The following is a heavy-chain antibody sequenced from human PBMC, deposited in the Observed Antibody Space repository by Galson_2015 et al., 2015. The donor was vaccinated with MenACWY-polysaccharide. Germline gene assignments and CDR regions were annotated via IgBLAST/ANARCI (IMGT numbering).Heavy chain of an antibody. D-gene: IGHD4/OR15-4a*01. CDR2: INSDASGT. J-gene: IGHJ4*02. CDR1: GFTFSNYW. V-gene: IGHV3-74*01. CDR3: ARLTIEVGYDY. Sequence: SLRLSCAASGFTFSNYWMHWVRLAPGKGPVWVSRINSDASGTDYADSVKGRFTISRDNAKNTLYLQMNSLRAEDTAVYYCARLTIEVGYDYWGQGALVTVSA.